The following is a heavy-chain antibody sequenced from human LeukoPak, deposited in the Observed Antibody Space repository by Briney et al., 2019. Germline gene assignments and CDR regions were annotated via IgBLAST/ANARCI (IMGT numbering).Heavy chain of an antibody. CDR3: ARTMYYYDSSGYYLGAFDI. CDR1: GGSISSGGYY. Sequence: PSQTLSLTCTVSGGSISSGGYYWSWIRQHLGKGLEWIGYIYYSGSTYYNPSLKSRVTISVDTSKNQFSLKLSSVTAADTAVYYCARTMYYYDSSGYYLGAFDIWGQGTMVTVSS. V-gene: IGHV4-31*03. D-gene: IGHD3-22*01. J-gene: IGHJ3*02. CDR2: IYYSGST.